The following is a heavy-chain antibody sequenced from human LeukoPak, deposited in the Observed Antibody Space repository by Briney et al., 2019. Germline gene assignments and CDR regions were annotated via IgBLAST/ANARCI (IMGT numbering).Heavy chain of an antibody. CDR1: GYTFTGYY. D-gene: IGHD6-19*01. V-gene: IGHV1-2*02. CDR2: INPNSGGT. CDR3: ARAPEQWLVYYFDY. Sequence: GASVKVSCKASGYTFTGYYMHWVRQASGQGLEWMGWINPNSGGTNYAQKFQGRVTMTRDTSISTAYMELSRLRSDDTAVYYCARAPEQWLVYYFDYWGQGTLVTVSS. J-gene: IGHJ4*02.